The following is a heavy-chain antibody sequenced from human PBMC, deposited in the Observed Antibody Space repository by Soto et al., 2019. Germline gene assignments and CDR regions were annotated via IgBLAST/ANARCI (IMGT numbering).Heavy chain of an antibody. J-gene: IGHJ6*02. CDR1: VFTFNTYS. D-gene: IGHD2-2*01. CDR3: ARDPAGSTRPYYYGMDV. Sequence: RSLRLSCADSVFTFNTYSINWVRQAPGKRLDCVSFISSRNMFIYYADSVMGRFTISRDNAKNSVFLQMNSLRVEDTAVYYCARDPAGSTRPYYYGMDVWGQGTTFSVSS. CDR2: ISSRNMFI. V-gene: IGHV3-21*01.